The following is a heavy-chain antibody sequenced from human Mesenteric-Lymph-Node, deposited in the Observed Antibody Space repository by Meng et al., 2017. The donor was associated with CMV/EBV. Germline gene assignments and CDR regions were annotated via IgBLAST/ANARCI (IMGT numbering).Heavy chain of an antibody. CDR3: ARGGGATTGYYYGMDV. D-gene: IGHD1-26*01. Sequence: GGSLRLSCTASGFTFINYGMHWVRLAPGKGLEWVAFIRYDGTSTAYAESVKGRFTISRDNSKNTLYLQMNSLRAEDTAVYYCARGGGATTGYYYGMDVWGQGTTVTVSS. CDR2: IRYDGTST. J-gene: IGHJ6*02. V-gene: IGHV3-30*02. CDR1: GFTFINYG.